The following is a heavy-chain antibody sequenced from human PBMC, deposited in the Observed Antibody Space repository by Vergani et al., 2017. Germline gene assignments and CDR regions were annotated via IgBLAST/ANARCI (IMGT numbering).Heavy chain of an antibody. Sequence: EVQLVESGGGLVQPGGSLRLSCAASGFTFSSYAMSWFRQAPGKGLEWVSAISGSGGSTYYADSVKGRFTSSRDNSKNTLYLQMNSLRAEDTAVYYCARYNRDGVWFGELDYWGQGTLVTVSS. CDR3: ARYNRDGVWFGELDY. D-gene: IGHD3-10*01. CDR2: ISGSGGST. V-gene: IGHV3-23*04. J-gene: IGHJ4*02. CDR1: GFTFSSYA.